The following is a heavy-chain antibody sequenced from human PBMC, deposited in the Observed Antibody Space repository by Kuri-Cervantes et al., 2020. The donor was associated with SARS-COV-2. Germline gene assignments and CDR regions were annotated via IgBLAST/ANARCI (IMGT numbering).Heavy chain of an antibody. CDR1: GFTFGDYA. Sequence: GGSLRLSCTASGFTFGDYAMSWVRQAPGKGLEWVGFIRSKAYGGTTEYAASVKGRFTISRDDSKSIAYLQMNSLKTEDTAVYYCTTDPFGVVRIYYYYYGMDVWGQGTTVTVSS. J-gene: IGHJ6*02. CDR3: TTDPFGVVRIYYYYYGMDV. D-gene: IGHD3-3*01. V-gene: IGHV3-49*04. CDR2: IRSKAYGGTT.